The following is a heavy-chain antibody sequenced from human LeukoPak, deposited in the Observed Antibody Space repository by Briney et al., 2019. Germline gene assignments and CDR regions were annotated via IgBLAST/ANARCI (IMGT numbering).Heavy chain of an antibody. CDR3: ARVYTLPNYYFDY. CDR1: GGSISSYY. J-gene: IGHJ4*02. D-gene: IGHD1-7*01. V-gene: IGHV4-59*12. CDR2: IYYSGST. Sequence: SETLSLTCTVSGGSISSYYWSWIRQPPGKGLEWIGYIYYSGSTNYNPSLKSRVTISVDTSKNQFSLKLSSVTAADTAVYYCARVYTLPNYYFDYWGQGTLVTVSS.